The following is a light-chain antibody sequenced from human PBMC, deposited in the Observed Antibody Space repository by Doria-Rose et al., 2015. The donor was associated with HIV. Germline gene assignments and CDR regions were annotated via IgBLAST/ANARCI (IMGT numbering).Light chain of an antibody. CDR2: EVN. CDR3: CSYAGTTLV. Sequence: QHVLPQPASVSGSPGQSITISCPGASNDVGSYNLLSWYQQHPGKAPKLMNYEVNKPPSGVYYRFAGSKSGNTASLTIARLQAEDEADYYCCSYAGTTLVFGSGTKVTVL. V-gene: IGLV2-23*02. J-gene: IGLJ1*01. CDR1: SNDVGSYNL.